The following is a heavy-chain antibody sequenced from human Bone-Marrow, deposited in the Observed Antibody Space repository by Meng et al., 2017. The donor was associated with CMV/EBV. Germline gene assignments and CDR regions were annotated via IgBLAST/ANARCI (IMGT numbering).Heavy chain of an antibody. V-gene: IGHV3-15*01. CDR3: TTGSRRWLQLDY. D-gene: IGHD5-24*01. Sequence: SGFTFSNAGMSWVRQAPGKGLEWVGRIKSKTDGGTTDYAAPVKGRFTISRDDSKNTLYLQMNSLKTEDTAVYYCTTGSRRWLQLDYWGQGTLVTVSS. CDR2: IKSKTDGGTT. J-gene: IGHJ4*02. CDR1: GFTFSNAG.